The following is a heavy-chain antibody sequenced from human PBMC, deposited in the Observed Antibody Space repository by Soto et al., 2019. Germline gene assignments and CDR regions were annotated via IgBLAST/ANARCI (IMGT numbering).Heavy chain of an antibody. V-gene: IGHV3-33*01. J-gene: IGHJ3*02. D-gene: IGHD3-10*01. Sequence: QVQLVESGGGVVQPGRSLRLSCAASGFTFSSYGMHWVRQAPDKGLEWVAVIWYDGSNKYYADSVKGRFTISRDNSKNPLYLQMNSLRAEDTAVYYCARVVGGLWFGEPLGAFDIWGQGTMVTVSS. CDR1: GFTFSSYG. CDR2: IWYDGSNK. CDR3: ARVVGGLWFGEPLGAFDI.